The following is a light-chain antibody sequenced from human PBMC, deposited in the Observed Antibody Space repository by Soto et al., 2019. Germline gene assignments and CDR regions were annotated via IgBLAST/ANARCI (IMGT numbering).Light chain of an antibody. CDR3: QQYNSYPWT. V-gene: IGKV1-5*01. CDR1: QSISSW. Sequence: DIQMTQSPSTLSASVGDRVTITCRASQSISSWLAWYQQKPGKAPKLLIYEASSLESGAPSRFSGSGSGTEFTPTISSLQPDDFATYYCQQYNSYPWTFGQGTKVEIK. CDR2: EAS. J-gene: IGKJ1*01.